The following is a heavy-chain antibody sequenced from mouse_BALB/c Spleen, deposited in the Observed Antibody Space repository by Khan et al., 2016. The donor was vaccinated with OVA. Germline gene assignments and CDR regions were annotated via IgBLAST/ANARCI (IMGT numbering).Heavy chain of an antibody. Sequence: EVELVESGGGLVKPGGSLKLSCAASGFTFSNYAMSWVRQSPEKRLEWVASIGSGDSTYYLDSVKGRFTISSDNARNILSLQMSSLRSSDTALYYCERDYWFTYWGQGTLVTVSA. CDR3: ERDYWFTY. V-gene: IGHV5-6-5*01. CDR1: GFTFSNYA. J-gene: IGHJ3*01. CDR2: IGSGDST.